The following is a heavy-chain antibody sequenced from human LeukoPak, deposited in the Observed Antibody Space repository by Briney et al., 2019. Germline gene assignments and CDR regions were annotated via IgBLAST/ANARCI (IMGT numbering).Heavy chain of an antibody. CDR3: ARDGNGAQH. V-gene: IGHV4-34*01. CDR2: INHSGST. D-gene: IGHD3-10*01. CDR1: GGSISSYY. J-gene: IGHJ1*01. Sequence: SETLSLTCTVSGGSISSYYWSWIRQPPGKGLEWIGEINHSGSTNYNPSLKSRVTISVDPSKNQFSLKLSSVTAADTAVYYCARDGNGAQHWGQGTLVTVSS.